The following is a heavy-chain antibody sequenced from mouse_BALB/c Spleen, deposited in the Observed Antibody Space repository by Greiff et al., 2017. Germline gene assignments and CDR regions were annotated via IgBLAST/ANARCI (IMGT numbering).Heavy chain of an antibody. CDR3: ARGYGNYGGYAMDY. CDR2: ISSGSSTI. V-gene: IGHV5-17*02. J-gene: IGHJ3*01. Sequence: EVKVVESGGGLVQPGGSRKLSCAASGFTFSSFGMHWVRQAPEKGLEWVAYISSGSSTIYYADTVKGRFTISRDNPKNTLFLQMTSLRSEDTAMYYCARGYGNYGGYAMDYWGQGTLVTVSA. CDR1: GFTFSSFG. D-gene: IGHD2-10*02.